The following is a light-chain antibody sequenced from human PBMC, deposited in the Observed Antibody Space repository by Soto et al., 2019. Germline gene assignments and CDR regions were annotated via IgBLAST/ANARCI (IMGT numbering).Light chain of an antibody. CDR1: QSVGSS. CDR2: AAS. CDR3: PQGNTWLWT. Sequence: GLTQSPATVSLSTGERATLPCRASQSVGSSLAWYQQKLGQAPRLLIYAASDRATGIPGRFSGSGSGTDFTLIISSLEPEDFAFYYCPQGNTWLWTPGHGTNVDIK. J-gene: IGKJ1*01. V-gene: IGKV3-11*01.